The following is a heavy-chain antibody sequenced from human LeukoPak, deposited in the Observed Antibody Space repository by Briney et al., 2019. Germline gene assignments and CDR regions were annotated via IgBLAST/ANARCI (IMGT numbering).Heavy chain of an antibody. J-gene: IGHJ6*03. CDR1: GFTFDDYG. Sequence: GGSLRLSCAASGFTFDDYGMSWVRHAPGKGLEWVSGINWNGGSTGYADSVKGRFTISRDNAKNSLYLQMNSLRAEDTALYYCARIGYDILTGYSRRDYYYYYMDVWGKGTTVTVSS. CDR3: ARIGYDILTGYSRRDYYYYYMDV. CDR2: INWNGGST. D-gene: IGHD3-9*01. V-gene: IGHV3-20*04.